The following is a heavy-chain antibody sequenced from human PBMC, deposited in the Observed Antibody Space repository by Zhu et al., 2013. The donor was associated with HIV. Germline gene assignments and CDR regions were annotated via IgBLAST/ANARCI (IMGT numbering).Heavy chain of an antibody. Sequence: QVQLVQSGAEVKKPGSSVKVSCKASGGTFSSYAISWVRQAPGQGLEWMGGIIPIFGTANYAQKFQGRVTITADESTSTAYMELSSLRSEDTAVYYCARSNTGDQLDYYYYGMDVWGQGTTGHRLL. CDR2: IIPIFGTA. V-gene: IGHV1-69*12. CDR3: ARSNTGDQLDYYYYGMDV. J-gene: IGHJ6*02. D-gene: IGHD6-13*01. CDR1: GGTFSSYA.